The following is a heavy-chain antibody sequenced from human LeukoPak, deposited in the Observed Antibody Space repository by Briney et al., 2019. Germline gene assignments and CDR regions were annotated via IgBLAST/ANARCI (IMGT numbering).Heavy chain of an antibody. Sequence: AASVKVSCRASGYTFNDYYIHWVRQAPGQGLGWMGWINPNTGGTNYAQKFQGRVTMTRDTSISTVYMELSRLRSDDTAVYSCARGRITVVRVFIGYWGQGTLVTVSS. D-gene: IGHD3-10*01. V-gene: IGHV1-2*02. J-gene: IGHJ4*02. CDR1: GYTFNDYY. CDR3: ARGRITVVRVFIGY. CDR2: INPNTGGT.